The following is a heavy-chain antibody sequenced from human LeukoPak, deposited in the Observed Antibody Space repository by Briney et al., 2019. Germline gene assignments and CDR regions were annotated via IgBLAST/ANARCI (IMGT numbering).Heavy chain of an antibody. D-gene: IGHD2-15*01. CDR2: INPNSGGT. Sequence: ASVKVSCKGSGYTFIDYHIHWVRQAPGQGLEWMGSINPNSGGTIYAQKFQGRVTMTRDTSINTAYMELSRLTSDDAAMYYCARVSCSGGTCYDLGWFDSWGQGTLVTVSS. CDR3: ARVSCSGGTCYDLGWFDS. CDR1: GYTFIDYH. J-gene: IGHJ5*01. V-gene: IGHV1-2*02.